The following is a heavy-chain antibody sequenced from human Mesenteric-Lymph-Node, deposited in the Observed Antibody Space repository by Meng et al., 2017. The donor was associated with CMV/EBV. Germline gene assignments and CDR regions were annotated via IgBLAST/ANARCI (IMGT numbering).Heavy chain of an antibody. CDR1: GYTFTAYY. J-gene: IGHJ4*02. Sequence: ASVKVSCKPSGYTFTAYYVHWVRQAPGQGLEWMGWIKPNTGSTVYAQKFQGRVTMTRDTSISTAYLELGSLKSDDTAVYYCATLINSAGYYFDYWGQGTLVTVSS. CDR2: IKPNTGST. D-gene: IGHD5-24*01. V-gene: IGHV1-2*02. CDR3: ATLINSAGYYFDY.